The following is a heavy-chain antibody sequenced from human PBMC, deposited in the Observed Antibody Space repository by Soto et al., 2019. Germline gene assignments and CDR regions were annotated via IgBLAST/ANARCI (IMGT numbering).Heavy chain of an antibody. D-gene: IGHD3-10*01. V-gene: IGHV4-59*01. Sequence: SETLSLTCTVSGGSISSYYWSWIRQPPGKGLEWIGYIYYSGSTNYNPSLKSRVTISVATSRNQFSLKLSSVTAADTAVYYCARDLGSGSYYTTRINNWFDPWGQGTLVTVSS. CDR3: ARDLGSGSYYTTRINNWFDP. J-gene: IGHJ5*02. CDR2: IYYSGST. CDR1: GGSISSYY.